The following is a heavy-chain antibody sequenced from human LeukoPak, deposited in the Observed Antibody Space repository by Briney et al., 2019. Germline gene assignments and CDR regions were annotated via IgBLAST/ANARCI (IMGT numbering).Heavy chain of an antibody. J-gene: IGHJ3*02. CDR3: ARFWEPLPAATSDASDI. D-gene: IGHD2-2*01. V-gene: IGHV1-2*02. CDR1: GYTFTGYY. CDR2: INPNSGGT. Sequence: ASVKVSCKASGYTFTGYYMHWVRQAPGQGLEWMGWINPNSGGTSYAQKFQGRVTMTRDTSISTAYMELSRLRSDDTAVYYCARFWEPLPAATSDASDIWGQGTMVTVSS.